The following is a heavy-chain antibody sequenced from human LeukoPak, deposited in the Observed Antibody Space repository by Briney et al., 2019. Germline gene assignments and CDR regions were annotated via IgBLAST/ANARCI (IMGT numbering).Heavy chain of an antibody. D-gene: IGHD3-22*01. Sequence: SETLSLTCTVSGGSISSYYLSWIRQPPGKGLEWIGYICYSGSTNYNPSLKSRVTISVDTSKNQFSLKLSSVTAADTAVYYCARERSDSSGYYYRGAAFDIWGQGTMVTVSS. V-gene: IGHV4-59*01. J-gene: IGHJ3*02. CDR1: GGSISSYY. CDR2: ICYSGST. CDR3: ARERSDSSGYYYRGAAFDI.